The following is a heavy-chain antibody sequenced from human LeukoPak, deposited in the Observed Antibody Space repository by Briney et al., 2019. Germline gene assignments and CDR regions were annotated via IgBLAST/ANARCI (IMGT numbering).Heavy chain of an antibody. D-gene: IGHD3-10*01. CDR1: GGSISSGGYY. Sequence: PSETLPLTCTVSGGSISSGGYYWSWIRQHPGKGLEWIGYIYYSGSTYYNPSLKSRVTISVDTSKNQFSLKLSSVTAADTAVYYCAREQSGPRDYYGMDVWGQGTTVTVSS. J-gene: IGHJ6*02. CDR2: IYYSGST. CDR3: AREQSGPRDYYGMDV. V-gene: IGHV4-31*03.